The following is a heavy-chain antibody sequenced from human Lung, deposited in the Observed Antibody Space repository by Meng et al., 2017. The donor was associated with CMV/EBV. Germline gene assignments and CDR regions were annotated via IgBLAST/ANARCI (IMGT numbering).Heavy chain of an antibody. CDR2: IPHRGSS. J-gene: IGHJ1*01. D-gene: IGHD3-10*01. V-gene: IGHV4-4*02. CDR3: LRRSGGSV. Sequence: QVHSPRSGPALLKPTEPLSLTGAVSGDSNTNHNWWAWVSQPPGKGLEWIGEIPHRGSSAYNPSLKSRVSMSIDKSKNQFSLKLTSVTAADTAVYHCLRRSGGSVWGQGTLVTVSS. CDR1: GDSNTNHNW.